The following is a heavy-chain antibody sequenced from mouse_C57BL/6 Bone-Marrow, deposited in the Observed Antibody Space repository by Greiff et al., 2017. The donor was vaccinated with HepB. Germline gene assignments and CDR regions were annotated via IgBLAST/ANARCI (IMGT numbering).Heavy chain of an antibody. V-gene: IGHV1-55*01. CDR1: GYTFTSYW. D-gene: IGHD1-1*01. Sequence: QVQLQQPGAELVKPGASVKMSCKASGYTFTSYWITWVKQRPGQGLEWIGDIYPGSGSTNYNEKFKSKATLTVDTSSSTAYMQLSSLTSEDSAVYYGARYFPFIATVGYAMDDWGPGTSVTVSS. J-gene: IGHJ4*01. CDR2: IYPGSGST. CDR3: ARYFPFIATVGYAMDD.